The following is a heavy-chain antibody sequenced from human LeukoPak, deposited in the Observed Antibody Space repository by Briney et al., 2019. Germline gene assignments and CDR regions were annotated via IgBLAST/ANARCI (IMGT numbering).Heavy chain of an antibody. J-gene: IGHJ4*02. CDR2: ISYDGSNK. CDR3: ARDKSDCSGGSCYFFDY. Sequence: PGGSLRLSCAASGFTFSSYAMHWVRQAPGKGLEWVAVISYDGSNKYYADSVKGRFTISRDNSKNTLYLQMNSLRAEDTAVYYCARDKSDCSGGSCYFFDYWGQGTLVTVSS. D-gene: IGHD2-15*01. CDR1: GFTFSSYA. V-gene: IGHV3-30-3*01.